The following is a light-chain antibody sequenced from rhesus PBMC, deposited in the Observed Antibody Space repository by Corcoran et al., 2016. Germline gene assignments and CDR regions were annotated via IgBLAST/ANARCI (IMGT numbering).Light chain of an antibody. Sequence: DIQMSQSPSSLSASVGDKVTITCRASQGINNALAWHQQKPGKAPRLLIYAASTLESGVPSRCSGSRSGTDFTLTISSLQPEDFATYYCQQGYSAPFSFGQGTKLEIK. J-gene: IGKJ2*01. V-gene: IGKV1-33*02. CDR1: QGINNA. CDR3: QQGYSAPFS. CDR2: AAS.